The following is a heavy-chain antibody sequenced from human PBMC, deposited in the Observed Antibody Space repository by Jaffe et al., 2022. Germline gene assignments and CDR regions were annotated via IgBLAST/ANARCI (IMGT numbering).Heavy chain of an antibody. J-gene: IGHJ6*03. D-gene: IGHD4-17*01. CDR1: GGSISSGSYY. CDR2: IYTSGST. V-gene: IGHV4-61*02. CDR3: ARGLREGYYYYYYMDV. Sequence: QVQLQESGPGLVKPSQTLSLTCTVSGGSISSGSYYWSWIRQPAGKGLEWIGRIYTSGSTNYNPSLKSRVTISVDTSKNQFSLKLSSVTAADTAVYYCARGLREGYYYYYYMDVWGKGTTVTVSS.